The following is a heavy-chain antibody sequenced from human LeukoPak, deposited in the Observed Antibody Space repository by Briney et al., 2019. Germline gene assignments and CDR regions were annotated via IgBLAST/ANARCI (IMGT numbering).Heavy chain of an antibody. Sequence: GGSLRLSCAASGFTFSSYAMSWVRQAPGKGLEWVSAISGSGGSTYYADSVKGRFTISRDNSKNTLYLQMNSLRAEDTAVYYCAKPYIAVAGTLGYYFDYWGQGTLVTVSS. J-gene: IGHJ4*02. CDR2: ISGSGGST. CDR3: AKPYIAVAGTLGYYFDY. D-gene: IGHD6-19*01. CDR1: GFTFSSYA. V-gene: IGHV3-23*01.